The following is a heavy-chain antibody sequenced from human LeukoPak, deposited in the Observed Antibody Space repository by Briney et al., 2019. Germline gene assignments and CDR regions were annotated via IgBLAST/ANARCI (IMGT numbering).Heavy chain of an antibody. D-gene: IGHD6-13*01. Sequence: GASVKLSCKASGYTFTSYGISWVRQAPGQGLEWMGWISAYNGNTNYAQKLQGRVTMTTDTSTSTAYMELRSLRSDDAAVYYCARTYSSSWYGWFDPWGQGTLVTVSS. CDR3: ARTYSSSWYGWFDP. J-gene: IGHJ5*02. CDR2: ISAYNGNT. V-gene: IGHV1-18*01. CDR1: GYTFTSYG.